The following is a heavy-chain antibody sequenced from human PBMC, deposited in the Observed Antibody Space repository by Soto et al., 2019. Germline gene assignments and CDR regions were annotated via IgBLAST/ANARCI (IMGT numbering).Heavy chain of an antibody. J-gene: IGHJ6*02. CDR3: ARVGGKVPAAPGTYYYYYGMDV. D-gene: IGHD2-2*01. CDR1: GGSISSGDYF. CDR2: IYYSGST. Sequence: QVQLQESGPGLVKPSQTLSLTCTVSGGSISSGDYFWSWIRQPPGKGLEWIGYIYYSGSTYYNPSLKSRVTISVDSSKNQFSLKLSSVTAADTAVYYCARVGGKVPAAPGTYYYYYGMDVWGQGTTVTVSS. V-gene: IGHV4-30-4*01.